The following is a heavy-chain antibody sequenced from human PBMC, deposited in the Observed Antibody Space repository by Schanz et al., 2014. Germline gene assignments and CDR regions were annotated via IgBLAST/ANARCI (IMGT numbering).Heavy chain of an antibody. CDR1: GFTFSTYA. V-gene: IGHV3-23*01. CDR2: INTGGDST. Sequence: EVKLLESGGTLVRPGGSLRLSCAASGFTFSTYAMAWVRQAPGKGLEWVSSINTGGDSTYYADSVKGRFTISRDNSKNTLYLQMKSLRAEDTAVYYCARVKYCTITRCYRTETEGIYYMDVWGKGTTVTVSS. J-gene: IGHJ6*03. CDR3: ARVKYCTITRCYRTETEGIYYMDV. D-gene: IGHD2-2*01.